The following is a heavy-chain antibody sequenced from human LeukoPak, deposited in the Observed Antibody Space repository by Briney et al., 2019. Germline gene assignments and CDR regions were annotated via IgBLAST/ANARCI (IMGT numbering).Heavy chain of an antibody. V-gene: IGHV4-59*08. Sequence: PSETLSLTCTFAGGFISSYYWSWIRQPPGKGLEWIGYIYSSGSTNYSPSLKSRVTISVDTSKNQFSLKLYSVTAADTAVYYCARRYSGYGNAFDIWGQGTMVTVSS. CDR1: GGFISSYY. CDR3: ARRYSGYGNAFDI. D-gene: IGHD5-12*01. CDR2: IYSSGST. J-gene: IGHJ3*02.